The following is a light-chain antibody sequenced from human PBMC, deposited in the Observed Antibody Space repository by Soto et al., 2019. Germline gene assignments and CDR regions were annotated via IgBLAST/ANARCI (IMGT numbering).Light chain of an antibody. V-gene: IGLV2-14*03. Sequence: QSALTQPASVSGSPGQSITISCTGTSSDVGGFDFVSWYQQHPGKVLKLLIYEVANRPSGVSNRFSGSKSGNTASLTISALQAEDEADYYSGSYTTSSTSHVFGTGTRSPS. CDR3: GSYTTSSTSHV. CDR1: SSDVGGFDF. CDR2: EVA. J-gene: IGLJ1*01.